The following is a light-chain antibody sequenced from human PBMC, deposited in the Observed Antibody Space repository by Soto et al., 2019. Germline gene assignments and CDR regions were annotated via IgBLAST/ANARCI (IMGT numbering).Light chain of an antibody. Sequence: QSVLTQPPSVSEAPRQRVTISCSGSSSNIGNNAVNWYQQLPGKAPKLLIYYDDLLPSGVSDRFSGSKSGTSASLAVSGLQSEDEADDYCAAWDDSRNGAVFGGGTQLTVL. CDR2: YDD. CDR3: AAWDDSRNGAV. CDR1: SSNIGNNA. V-gene: IGLV1-36*01. J-gene: IGLJ2*01.